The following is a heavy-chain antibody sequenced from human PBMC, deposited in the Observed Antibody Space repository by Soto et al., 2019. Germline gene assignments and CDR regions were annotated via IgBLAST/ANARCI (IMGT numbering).Heavy chain of an antibody. V-gene: IGHV4-61*08. CDR3: ARLRITNFGIHTSHYCDY. Sequence: SETRSLTCSVSGGSVSSGVSYWSWIHQPPGKGLELIGYISNSVSTNYNPSLTSRVAISLGRSRNQFSLKLTSVTAADTALYYCARLRITNFGIHTSHYCDYWDRENMLAVST. CDR1: GGSVSSGVSY. J-gene: IGHJ4*02. CDR2: ISNSVST. D-gene: IGHD3-3*01.